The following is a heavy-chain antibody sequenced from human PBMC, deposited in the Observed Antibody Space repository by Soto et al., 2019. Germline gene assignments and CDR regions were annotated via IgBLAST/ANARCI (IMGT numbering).Heavy chain of an antibody. CDR3: AREASEQLGSIDY. J-gene: IGHJ4*02. V-gene: IGHV4-59*01. D-gene: IGHD6-6*01. Sequence: PSETLSLTCSVSGSSIDYFYWIWLRQPPGKGLEWTGFVSYSGSTSYNPSLKSRVTMSVDRTKNQFSLNLSSMTAADTAIYFCAREASEQLGSIDYWGQGTLVTVSS. CDR1: GSSIDYFY. CDR2: VSYSGST.